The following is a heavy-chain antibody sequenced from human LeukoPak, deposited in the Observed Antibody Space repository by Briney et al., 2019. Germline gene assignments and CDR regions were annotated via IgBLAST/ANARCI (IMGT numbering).Heavy chain of an antibody. CDR1: GYGFTSYW. D-gene: IGHD3-16*02. J-gene: IGHJ6*02. Sequence: GESLKISFKGSGYGFTSYWIGWVRPRPGKGRGWMGIIYPGDSDTRYSPSFQGQVTISADKSISTAYLQWSSLKATDTAMYYCARHRPYYDYVWGSYRSFYYGMDVWGQGTTVTVSS. V-gene: IGHV5-51*01. CDR3: ARHRPYYDYVWGSYRSFYYGMDV. CDR2: IYPGDSDT.